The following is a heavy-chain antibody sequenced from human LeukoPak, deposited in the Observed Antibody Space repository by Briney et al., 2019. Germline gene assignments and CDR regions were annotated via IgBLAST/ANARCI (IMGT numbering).Heavy chain of an antibody. CDR2: IYYSGST. V-gene: IGHV4-39*01. J-gene: IGHJ4*02. D-gene: IGHD3-22*01. CDR1: GGSISSSSYY. Sequence: SETLSLTCTVSGGSISSSSYYWGWIRQPPGKGLEWIGSIYYSGSTYYNPSLKSRVTISVDTSKNQFSLKLSSVTAADTAVYYCAGLETYYYDSSVPYWGQGTLVTVSS. CDR3: AGLETYYYDSSVPY.